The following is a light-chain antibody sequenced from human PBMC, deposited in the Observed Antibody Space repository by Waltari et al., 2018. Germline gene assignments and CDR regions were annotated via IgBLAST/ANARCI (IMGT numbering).Light chain of an antibody. CDR2: GVS. V-gene: IGLV2-14*01. Sequence: QSAPTQPPSVSGSPGKSVTIPCTGTSSDVGGYNYVSWYQQHPGKAPKLMIYGVSNRPSGVSDRFSGSKSGNTASLTISGLQAEDEADYYCCSYTTSSTYIFGAGTRLTVL. J-gene: IGLJ1*01. CDR3: CSYTTSSTYI. CDR1: SSDVGGYNY.